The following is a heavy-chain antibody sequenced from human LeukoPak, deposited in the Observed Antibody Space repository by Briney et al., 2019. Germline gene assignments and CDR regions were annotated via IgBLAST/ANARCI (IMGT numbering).Heavy chain of an antibody. CDR3: ARSGCLGTFDI. D-gene: IGHD1-26*01. V-gene: IGHV5-51*01. J-gene: IGHJ3*02. CDR1: GYSFTNYW. CDR2: IYPRDSDT. Sequence: GASLQISCKGSGYSFTNYWIGWVRQMPGKGLEWMGIIYPRDSDTRYSPSFQGQVAISADKSISTAYLQWSSLKASDTAMYYCARSGCLGTFDIWGQGTMVTVSS.